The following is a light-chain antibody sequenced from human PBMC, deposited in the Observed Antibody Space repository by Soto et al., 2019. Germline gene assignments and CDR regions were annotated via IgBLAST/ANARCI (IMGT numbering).Light chain of an antibody. V-gene: IGLV2-14*01. CDR3: SSYTSSSTLEV. CDR2: DVS. J-gene: IGLJ1*01. CDR1: SSDVGGYNY. Sequence: QSALTQPASVSGSPGQSITISCTGTSSDVGGYNYVSWYQQHPGKAPKLMIYDVSNRPSGVCNRFSGSKSGNTASLTISGLQAEDEADYYCSSYTSSSTLEVFGTGTKVTVL.